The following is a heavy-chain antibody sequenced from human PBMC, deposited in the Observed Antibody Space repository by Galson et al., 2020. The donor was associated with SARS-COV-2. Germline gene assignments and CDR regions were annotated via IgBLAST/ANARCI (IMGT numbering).Heavy chain of an antibody. CDR2: IYYSGST. CDR3: ARDRTYYYDSSPGGMDV. CDR1: DGSISSGGYY. D-gene: IGHD3-22*01. Sequence: SETLSLTCTVSDGSISSGGYYWSWIRQHPGKGLEWIGYIYYSGSTYYNPSLKSRVTISVDTSKNQFSLKLSSVTAADTAVYYCARDRTYYYDSSPGGMDVWGQGTTVTVSS. J-gene: IGHJ6*02. V-gene: IGHV4-31*03.